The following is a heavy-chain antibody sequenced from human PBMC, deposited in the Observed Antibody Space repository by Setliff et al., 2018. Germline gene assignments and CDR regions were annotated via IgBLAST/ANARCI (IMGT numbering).Heavy chain of an antibody. D-gene: IGHD3-3*01. CDR2: IYVSGRT. V-gene: IGHV4-61*09. CDR1: GSPFRDGASY. CDR3: ARMSGFLYIDV. J-gene: IGHJ6*04. Sequence: PSETLSLTCDVSGSPFRDGASYWTWIRQPAGKGLEWIGQIYVSGRTHYNPSLKSRVTMSVDTTKNQFSLKLTSVTAADTAVYYCARMSGFLYIDVWGKGTTVTVSS.